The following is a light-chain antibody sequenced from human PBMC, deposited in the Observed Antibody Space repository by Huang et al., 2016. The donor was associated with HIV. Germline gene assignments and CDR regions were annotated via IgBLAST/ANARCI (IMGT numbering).Light chain of an antibody. V-gene: IGKV2-30*02. CDR1: LSLVHGDGNTY. Sequence: DVVMTQSPLSLPVTLGQPASISCRSSLSLVHGDGNTYLNWFQQRPGQSPRRLIYKGSNRDSGVPDRFSGSGSGTHFTLKISRVEAEDVGVYYCMQGTHWPLTFGGGTKVDIK. CDR3: MQGTHWPLT. CDR2: KGS. J-gene: IGKJ4*01.